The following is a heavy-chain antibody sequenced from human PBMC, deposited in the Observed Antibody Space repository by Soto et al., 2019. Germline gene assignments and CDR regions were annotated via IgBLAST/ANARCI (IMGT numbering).Heavy chain of an antibody. CDR1: GFSLTTSGVG. J-gene: IGHJ4*02. CDR3: AHSKRLAGTRYYFDY. V-gene: IGHV2-5*02. Sequence: SGPTLVRPTQTLTLTCSFSGFSLTTSGVGVGWIRQPPGKALEWLALIYWDDDERYRPSLRSRLTITKDTSKNQVVLTMTNMDPVDTATYYCAHSKRLAGTRYYFDYWGQGTLVTVSS. D-gene: IGHD6-13*01. CDR2: IYWDDDE.